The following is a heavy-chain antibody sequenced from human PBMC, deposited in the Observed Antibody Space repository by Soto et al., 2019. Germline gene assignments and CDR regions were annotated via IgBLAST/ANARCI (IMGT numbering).Heavy chain of an antibody. Sequence: GGSLRLSCAASGFTFSSYSMNWVRQAPGKGLEWVSYISSSSSTIYYADSVKGRFTISRDNAKNSLYLQMNSLRAEDTAVYYCARVDNWNVRLVEFEYWGQGTLVTAPQ. V-gene: IGHV3-48*01. J-gene: IGHJ4*02. CDR2: ISSSSSTI. CDR1: GFTFSSYS. D-gene: IGHD1-20*01. CDR3: ARVDNWNVRLVEFEY.